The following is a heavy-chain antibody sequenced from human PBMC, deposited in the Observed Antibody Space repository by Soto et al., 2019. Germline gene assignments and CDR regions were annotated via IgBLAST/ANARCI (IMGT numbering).Heavy chain of an antibody. CDR1: GYTFTSYA. D-gene: IGHD2-15*01. Sequence: QVQLVQSGAEVKKPGASVKVSCKASGYTFTSYAMHWVRQAPGQRREWMGGLNAGNGNTKYSQKFQGRVTITRDTSASTAYMELSSLRSEDTAVYYCARALQIGVAATEWGYWGQGTLVTVSS. J-gene: IGHJ4*02. V-gene: IGHV1-3*01. CDR3: ARALQIGVAATEWGY. CDR2: LNAGNGNT.